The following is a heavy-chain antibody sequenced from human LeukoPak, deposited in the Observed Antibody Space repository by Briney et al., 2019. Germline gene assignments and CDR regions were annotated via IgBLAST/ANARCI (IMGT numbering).Heavy chain of an antibody. Sequence: ASVKVSCKASGYTFTSYDINWVRQATGQGLEWMGWMNPNSGNTGYAQKFQGRVTMTRNTSISTAYMELSSLRSEGTAVYYCARVPRIAVAGDYYFDYWGQGTLVTVSS. CDR2: MNPNSGNT. V-gene: IGHV1-8*01. D-gene: IGHD6-19*01. CDR1: GYTFTSYD. J-gene: IGHJ4*02. CDR3: ARVPRIAVAGDYYFDY.